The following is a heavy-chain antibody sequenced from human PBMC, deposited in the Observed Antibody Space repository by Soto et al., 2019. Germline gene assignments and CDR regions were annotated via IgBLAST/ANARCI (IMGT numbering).Heavy chain of an antibody. Sequence: SVKVSCKTSGYTFSNYGITWVRQAPGQPLEWLGWIIPIFGTANYAQKFQGRVKITADESTSTAYMELSSLRSEDTAVYYCAREGYDSSGYYRAMYFDYWGQGTLVTVSS. CDR3: AREGYDSSGYYRAMYFDY. D-gene: IGHD3-22*01. V-gene: IGHV1-69*13. J-gene: IGHJ4*02. CDR1: GYTFSNYG. CDR2: IIPIFGTA.